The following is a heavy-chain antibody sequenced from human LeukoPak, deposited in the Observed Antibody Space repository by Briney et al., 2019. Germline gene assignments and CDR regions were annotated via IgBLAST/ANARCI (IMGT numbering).Heavy chain of an antibody. CDR1: GFTFSSYG. V-gene: IGHV3-30*18. J-gene: IGHJ4*02. D-gene: IGHD3-3*01. CDR2: ISYDGSNK. Sequence: GRSLRLSCAASGFTFSSYGMHWVRQAPGKGLEWVAVISYDGSNKYYADSVKGRFTISRDNSKNTLYLQMNSLRAEDTAVYYCAKDSTYYDFWSGYYYFDYWGQGTLVTVSS. CDR3: AKDSTYYDFWSGYYYFDY.